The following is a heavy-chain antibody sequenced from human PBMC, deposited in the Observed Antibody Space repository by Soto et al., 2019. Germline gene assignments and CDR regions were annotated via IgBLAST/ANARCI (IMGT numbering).Heavy chain of an antibody. V-gene: IGHV4-31*03. Sequence: SETLSLTCTVSGGSISSGGYYWNWIRQHPGKGLEWIGYIYYSGSTNYNPSLKSRVTISVDTSKNQFSLKLSSVTAADTAVYYCATTWVGDNQVHTNGYFYLDFWSQGTLVTVSS. CDR2: IYYSGST. D-gene: IGHD2-8*01. CDR3: ATTWVGDNQVHTNGYFYLDF. CDR1: GGSISSGGYY. J-gene: IGHJ4*02.